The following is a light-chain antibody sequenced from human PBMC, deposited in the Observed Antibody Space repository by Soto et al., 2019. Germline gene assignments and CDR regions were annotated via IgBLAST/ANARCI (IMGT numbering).Light chain of an antibody. CDR2: GAS. V-gene: IGKV3-20*01. Sequence: EIVLTQSPGTLSLSPGERATLSCRASQSGSGSYLAWYQQKPGQAPRLLISGASRRATGMPDRFSGSGSGTDFTLTISSLEPEDFAVYYCQQYGDSLSITFGQGTRLEIK. CDR3: QQYGDSLSIT. CDR1: QSGSGSY. J-gene: IGKJ5*01.